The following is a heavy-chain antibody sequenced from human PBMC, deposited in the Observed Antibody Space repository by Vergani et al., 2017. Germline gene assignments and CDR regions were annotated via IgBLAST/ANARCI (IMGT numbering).Heavy chain of an antibody. J-gene: IGHJ4*01. D-gene: IGHD1-20*01. CDR1: GFSFSTYS. CDR2: ISGRSNYI. CDR3: ARAYGRYDWFDY. V-gene: IGHV3-21*04. Sequence: EVQLQESGGGLVKPGGSLRVSCAASGFSFSTYSINWVRQAPGKGLEWVSSISGRSNYIYYADSVKGRVTISRDNSKNTLYLQMNSLRVEDTAVYYCARAYGRYDWFDYWGQRTLVTVSS.